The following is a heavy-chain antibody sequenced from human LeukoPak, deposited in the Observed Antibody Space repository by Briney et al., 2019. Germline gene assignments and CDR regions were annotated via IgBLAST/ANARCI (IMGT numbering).Heavy chain of an antibody. J-gene: IGHJ4*02. CDR3: AREVWGPEY. Sequence: GASVKVSCKASGYTFTSYYMHWVRQAPGQGLEWMGRIIPILGIANYAQKFQGRVTITADKSTSTAYMELSSLRSEDTAVYYCAREVWGPEYWGQGTLVTVSS. V-gene: IGHV1-69*04. CDR2: IIPILGIA. CDR1: GYTFTSYY. D-gene: IGHD1-14*01.